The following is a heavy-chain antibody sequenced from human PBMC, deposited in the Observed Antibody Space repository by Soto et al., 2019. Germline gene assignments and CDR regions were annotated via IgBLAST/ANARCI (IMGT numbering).Heavy chain of an antibody. CDR1: GFTFSSYS. CDR3: ARYDSGGLSVY. V-gene: IGHV3-30*04. CDR2: ISHDGHTT. J-gene: IGHJ4*02. D-gene: IGHD3-22*01. Sequence: GGSLRLSCVASGFTFSSYSMQWVRQAPGKGLEWVAVISHDGHTTYYGDSVKGRSTISRDNSKSTLFLHMNRLTAEDTATYYCARYDSGGLSVYWGQGTLVTVSS.